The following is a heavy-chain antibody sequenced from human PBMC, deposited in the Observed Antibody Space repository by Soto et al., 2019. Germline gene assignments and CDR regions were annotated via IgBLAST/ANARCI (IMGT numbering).Heavy chain of an antibody. V-gene: IGHV1-18*01. CDR3: ARDSPFRTGPTDDAFDI. CDR1: GYTFTSYG. CDR2: ISAYNGNT. J-gene: IGHJ3*02. Sequence: QVQLVQSGAEVKKPGASVKVSCKASGYTFTSYGISWVRQAPGQGVEWMGWISAYNGNTNYAQKLEGRVTMTTDTSTSTAYMELRSLRSDDTAVYYCARDSPFRTGPTDDAFDIWGQGTMVTVSS. D-gene: IGHD1-1*01.